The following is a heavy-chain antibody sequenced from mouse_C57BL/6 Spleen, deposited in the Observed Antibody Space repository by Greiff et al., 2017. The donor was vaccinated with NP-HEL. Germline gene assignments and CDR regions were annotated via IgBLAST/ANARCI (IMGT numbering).Heavy chain of an antibody. Sequence: EVKVVESGGGLVQPGGSLSLSCAASGFTFTDYYMSWVRQPPGKALEWLGFIRNKANGYTTEYSASVKGRFTISRDNSQSILYLQMNALRAEDSATYYCARYETVVAFDYWGQGTTLTVSS. CDR1: GFTFTDYY. CDR2: IRNKANGYTT. J-gene: IGHJ2*01. CDR3: ARYETVVAFDY. V-gene: IGHV7-3*01. D-gene: IGHD1-1*01.